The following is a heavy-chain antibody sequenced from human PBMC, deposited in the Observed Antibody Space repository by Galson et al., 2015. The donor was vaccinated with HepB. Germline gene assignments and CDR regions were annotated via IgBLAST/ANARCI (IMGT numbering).Heavy chain of an antibody. CDR3: AKSRLLWFGEFNYYYYYYMDV. D-gene: IGHD3-10*01. J-gene: IGHJ6*03. V-gene: IGHV3-23*01. CDR1: GFTFSSYA. Sequence: SLRLSCAASGFTFSSYAMSWVRQAPGKGLEWVSAISGSGGSTYYADSVKGRFTISRDNSKNTLYLQMNSLRAEDTAVYYCAKSRLLWFGEFNYYYYYYMDVWGKGTTVTVSS. CDR2: ISGSGGST.